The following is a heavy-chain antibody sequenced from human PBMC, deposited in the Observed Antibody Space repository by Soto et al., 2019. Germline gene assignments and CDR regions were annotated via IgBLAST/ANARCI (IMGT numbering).Heavy chain of an antibody. D-gene: IGHD2-2*01. CDR2: ISYDGSNK. V-gene: IGHV3-30*18. J-gene: IGHJ5*02. CDR3: AKEDIVVVPAVHNWFDP. CDR1: GFTFSSYG. Sequence: PGGSLSLSCAASGFTFSSYGMHWVRQAPGKGLEWVAVISYDGSNKYYADSVKGRFTISRDNSKNTLYLQMNSLRAEDTAVYYCAKEDIVVVPAVHNWFDPWGQGTLVTVSS.